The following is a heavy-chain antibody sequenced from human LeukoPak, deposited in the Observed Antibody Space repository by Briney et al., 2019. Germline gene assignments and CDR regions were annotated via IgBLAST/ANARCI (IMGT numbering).Heavy chain of an antibody. CDR3: ARQPPWGTMIVVHYFDY. CDR1: GDSTSNSQYY. Sequence: SETLSLTCTVSGDSTSNSQYYWAWIRQSPGKGLEWIGSVYYTGGTFYNPSLKSRVTVSIDTSRNLFSLKLRSLTAADTDVYYCARQPPWGTMIVVHYFDYWGRGTLVAVSS. D-gene: IGHD3-22*01. V-gene: IGHV4-39*01. J-gene: IGHJ4*02. CDR2: VYYTGGT.